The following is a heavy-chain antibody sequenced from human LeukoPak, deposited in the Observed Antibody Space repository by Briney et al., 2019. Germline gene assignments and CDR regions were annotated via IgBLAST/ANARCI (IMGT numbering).Heavy chain of an antibody. J-gene: IGHJ6*02. V-gene: IGHV3-21*01. D-gene: IGHD3-3*01. CDR3: ARDTPLEWSTPFYYGMDV. CDR2: ISSSSSYI. CDR1: GFTFSSYS. Sequence: GGSLRLSCAASGFTFSSYSMNWVRQAPVKGLEWVSSISSSSSYIYYADSVKGRFTISRDNAKNSLYLQMNSLRAEDTAVYYCARDTPLEWSTPFYYGMDVWGQGTMVTVSS.